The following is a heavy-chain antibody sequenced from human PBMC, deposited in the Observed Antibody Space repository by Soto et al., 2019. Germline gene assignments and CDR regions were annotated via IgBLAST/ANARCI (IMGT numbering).Heavy chain of an antibody. D-gene: IGHD3-3*01. V-gene: IGHV1-69*12. CDR1: GGTFSSYA. CDR2: LIPIFGTA. J-gene: IGHJ4*02. Sequence: QVQLVQSGAEVKKPGSSVKVSCKASGGTFSSYAISWVRQAPGQGLEWMGGLIPIFGTAHSAQKFQGRVTSNADESTSTAYMELSSLRSEDTAVYYCARPMGTVVYDFSFDYWGQGTLVTFSA. CDR3: ARPMGTVVYDFSFDY.